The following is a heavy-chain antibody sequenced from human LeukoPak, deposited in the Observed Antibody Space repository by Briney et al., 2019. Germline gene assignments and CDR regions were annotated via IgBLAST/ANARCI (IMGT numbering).Heavy chain of an antibody. CDR2: IYYSGST. CDR1: GGSSSSYY. D-gene: IGHD7-27*01. J-gene: IGHJ3*02. CDR3: ARDASNWGGAFDI. Sequence: SGTLSLTCTVSGGSSSSYYWSWIRQPPGKGLEWIGYIYYSGSTNYNPSLKSRVTISVDTSKNQFSLKLSSVTAADTAVYYCARDASNWGGAFDIWGQGTMVTVSS. V-gene: IGHV4-59*01.